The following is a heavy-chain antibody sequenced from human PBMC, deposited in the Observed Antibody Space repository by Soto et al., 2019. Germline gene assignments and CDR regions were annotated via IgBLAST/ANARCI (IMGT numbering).Heavy chain of an antibody. J-gene: IGHJ4*02. Sequence: GGSLRLSCAASGFTFSSYAISWVRQAPGKGLEWVSGIGGSGDNTYYADSVRGRFTISRDNSRNTLYLQMNSLRAEDTALYYCAKTISGYFWAGDSWGRGTLVTVSS. CDR1: GFTFSSYA. CDR2: IGGSGDNT. CDR3: AKTISGYFWAGDS. V-gene: IGHV3-23*01. D-gene: IGHD5-12*01.